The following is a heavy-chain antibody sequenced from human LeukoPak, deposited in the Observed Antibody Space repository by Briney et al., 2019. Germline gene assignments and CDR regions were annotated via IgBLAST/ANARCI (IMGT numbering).Heavy chain of an antibody. V-gene: IGHV3-23*01. Sequence: GGSLRLSCAAPGFTFSNYAMSWVRQAPGKGLEWVSSIRGSGHSTYYADSVKGRFTISRDNSKNTLYLQMNSLRAEDTAVYYCAKDYSSGSPEYFHHWGQGILVTVSS. J-gene: IGHJ1*01. CDR1: GFTFSNYA. CDR3: AKDYSSGSPEYFHH. D-gene: IGHD3-10*01. CDR2: IRGSGHST.